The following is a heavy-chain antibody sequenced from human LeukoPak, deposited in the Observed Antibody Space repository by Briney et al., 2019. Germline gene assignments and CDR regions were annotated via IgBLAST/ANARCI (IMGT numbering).Heavy chain of an antibody. J-gene: IGHJ5*02. CDR2: ITSSSTTT. CDR3: VRGAGPLFDP. CDR1: GSTFSDHY. Sequence: PGGSLRLSCAASGSTFSDHYMSWIRQAPGKGLEWLSYITSSSTTTSYADSVKGRFTVSRDNAENSLYLQMNGLRADDTAVYYCVRGAGPLFDPWGQGTLVTVSS. V-gene: IGHV3-11*01.